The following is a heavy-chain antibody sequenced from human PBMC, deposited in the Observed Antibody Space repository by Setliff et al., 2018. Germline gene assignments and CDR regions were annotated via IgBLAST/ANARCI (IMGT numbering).Heavy chain of an antibody. CDR2: INAGNGDT. V-gene: IGHV1-3*01. D-gene: IGHD3-3*01. CDR1: GYTFTSYA. J-gene: IGHJ5*02. CDR3: ARDTYIGDFWSGYYIQGQFDP. Sequence: ASVKVSCKASGYTFTSYAMHWVRQAPGQRLEWMGWINAGNGDTKYSQKFQGRVTITRDTSANIAHMELSSLRSEDTAVYYCARDTYIGDFWSGYYIQGQFDPWGQVTLVTVSS.